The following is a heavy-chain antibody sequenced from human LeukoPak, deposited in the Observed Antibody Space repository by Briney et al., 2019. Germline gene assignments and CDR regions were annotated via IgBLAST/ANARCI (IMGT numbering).Heavy chain of an antibody. CDR3: ASALRTGDNYFDY. V-gene: IGHV1-18*01. CDR1: GYTFTNYG. CDR2: ISGYNGNT. Sequence: ASVKVSCKASGYTFTNYGISWVRQAPGQGLEWMGWISGYNGNTNYVQKLQGRVTMTTDTSTSTAYMELRSLRSDDTAVYYCASALRTGDNYFDYWGQGTLVTVSS. J-gene: IGHJ4*02. D-gene: IGHD1-1*01.